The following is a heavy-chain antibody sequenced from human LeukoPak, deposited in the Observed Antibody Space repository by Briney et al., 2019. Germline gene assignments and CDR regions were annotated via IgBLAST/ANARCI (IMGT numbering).Heavy chain of an antibody. CDR3: ARSTDFWSGFFDY. CDR2: INHSEST. CDR1: GGSFSGHY. J-gene: IGHJ4*02. D-gene: IGHD3-3*01. Sequence: PSETLSLTCAVYGGSFSGHYWGWLRQPPGKGLEWIGEINHSESTNYNPSPKSRVTISVDTSKNQFSLNLSSVTAADTAVYYCARSTDFWSGFFDYWGQGNLVTVSS. V-gene: IGHV4-34*01.